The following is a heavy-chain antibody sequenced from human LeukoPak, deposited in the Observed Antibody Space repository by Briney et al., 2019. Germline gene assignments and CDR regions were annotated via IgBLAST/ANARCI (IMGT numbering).Heavy chain of an antibody. Sequence: GGSLRLSCAASGFSFTDAWMSWVRQAPGKGLEWVGHLKSKAAGGTTDYAAPVKARFTISGDDSKNTLYLQMNSLKTEDTAVYYCTTGNYWGRGTLVTVSS. CDR3: TTGNY. CDR2: LKSKAAGGTT. V-gene: IGHV3-15*01. J-gene: IGHJ4*02. CDR1: GFSFTDAW.